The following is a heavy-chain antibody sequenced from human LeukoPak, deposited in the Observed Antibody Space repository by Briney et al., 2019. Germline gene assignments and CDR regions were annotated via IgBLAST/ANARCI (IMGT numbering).Heavy chain of an antibody. CDR2: INHSGST. D-gene: IGHD5-12*01. V-gene: IGHV4-34*01. CDR1: GGSFSGYY. Sequence: SETLSLTCAVYGGSFSGYYWSWIRQPPGKGLEWIGEINHSGSTNYNPSLKSRVTISVDTSKNQFSLKLSSVTAADTAVYYCARGGGYDEGVDYWGQGTLVTVSS. J-gene: IGHJ4*02. CDR3: ARGGGYDEGVDY.